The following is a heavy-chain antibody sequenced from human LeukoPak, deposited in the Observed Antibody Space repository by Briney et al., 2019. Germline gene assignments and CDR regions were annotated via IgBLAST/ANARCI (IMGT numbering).Heavy chain of an antibody. CDR1: GFTFSIYA. J-gene: IGHJ6*03. Sequence: GGSLRLSCAASGFTFSIYAMSWVRQAPGGGLGWVSAINGSGGSTYYADSVKDRFTISRDNSKNTLYLQMNSLRAEDTAVYYCARAVRAIPDLYMDVWGKGTTVTISS. CDR3: ARAVRAIPDLYMDV. D-gene: IGHD2-2*02. V-gene: IGHV3-23*01. CDR2: INGSGGST.